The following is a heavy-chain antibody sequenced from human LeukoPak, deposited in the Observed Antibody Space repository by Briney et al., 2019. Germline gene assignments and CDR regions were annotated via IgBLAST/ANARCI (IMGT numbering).Heavy chain of an antibody. CDR3: AKEERGRAQEAFDY. J-gene: IGHJ4*02. Sequence: GGSLRLSCEVSGFTVRTNYMTWVRQAPGKRLEWVSAISGSGGSTYYADSVKGRFTISRDNSKNTLYLQMNSLRAEDTAVYYCAKEERGRAQEAFDYGGEGPLVTVSS. V-gene: IGHV3-23*01. D-gene: IGHD1-26*01. CDR1: GFTVRTNY. CDR2: ISGSGGST.